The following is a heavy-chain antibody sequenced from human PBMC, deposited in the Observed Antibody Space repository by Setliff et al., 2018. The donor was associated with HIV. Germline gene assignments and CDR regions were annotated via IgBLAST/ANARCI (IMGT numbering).Heavy chain of an antibody. V-gene: IGHV4-39*01. CDR3: VRRGPHGPDLGYKAGGIDP. J-gene: IGHJ5*02. D-gene: IGHD3-16*01. CDR1: GDSITRSRYW. CDR2: ISHRGDL. Sequence: PSETLSLTCNVSGDSITRSRYWWGWIRQSPGKGLQWLADISHRGDLAYRESLKKRLTISRDTSKNHISLRLTSVTAADTAVYYCVRRGPHGPDLGYKAGGIDPWGQGVLVTVSS.